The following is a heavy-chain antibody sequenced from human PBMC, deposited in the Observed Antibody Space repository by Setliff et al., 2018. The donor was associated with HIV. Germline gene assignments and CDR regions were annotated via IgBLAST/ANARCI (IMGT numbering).Heavy chain of an antibody. D-gene: IGHD3-9*01. CDR3: ARDFRRNFDYYYYGMDV. CDR2: ISSSSSYI. CDR1: GFTFSSYS. V-gene: IGHV3-21*01. J-gene: IGHJ6*02. Sequence: GGSLRLSCAASGFTFSSYSMNWVRQAPGKGLEWVSSISSSSSYIYYADSVKGRFTISRDNAKNSLYLQMNSLRAEDTAVYYCARDFRRNFDYYYYGMDVWGQGTTVTVSS.